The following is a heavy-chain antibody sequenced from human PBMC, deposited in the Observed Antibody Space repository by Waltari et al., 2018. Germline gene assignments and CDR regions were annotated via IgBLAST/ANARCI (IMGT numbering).Heavy chain of an antibody. V-gene: IGHV3-21*01. D-gene: IGHD1-7*01. CDR1: GFTFSSYS. CDR3: ASGTSD. CDR2: ISSSSSYI. Sequence: EVQLLESGGGLVQPGGSLRLSCAASGFTFSSYSMNWVRQAPGKGLEWVSSISSSSSYINYADSVKGRFTISRDNGKNSLYLQMNSLRAEDTAVYYCASGTSDWGQGTLVTVSS. J-gene: IGHJ4*02.